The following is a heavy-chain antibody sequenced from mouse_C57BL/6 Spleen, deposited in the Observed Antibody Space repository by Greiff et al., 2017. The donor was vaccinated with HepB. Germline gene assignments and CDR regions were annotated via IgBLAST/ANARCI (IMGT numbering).Heavy chain of an antibody. V-gene: IGHV8-8*01. J-gene: IGHJ1*03. CDR2: IWWDDDK. Sequence: QVTLKVSGPGILQPSQTLSLTCSFSGFSLSTFGIGVGWIRQPSGKGLEWLAHIWWDDDKYYNPALKSRLTISKATSKNQVFLKIANVDTADTATYYCARIYYGSSYWYFDVWGTGTTVTVSS. D-gene: IGHD1-1*01. CDR1: GFSLSTFGIG. CDR3: ARIYYGSSYWYFDV.